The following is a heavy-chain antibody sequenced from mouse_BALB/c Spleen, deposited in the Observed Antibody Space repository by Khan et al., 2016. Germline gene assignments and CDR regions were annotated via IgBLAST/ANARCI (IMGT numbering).Heavy chain of an antibody. CDR1: GYTFTNHT. D-gene: IGHD1-2*01. Sequence: QVQLQQSGAELARPGASVRMSCRASGYTFTNHTVHWVKQRPGQGLEWIGYINPSSDYTNYNQKFKDKATLTADTSSSTAYMQLSSLTSEDSAVXYLCETANLLDAGFFFRGQGTLVTVSA. J-gene: IGHJ3*01. CDR3: CETANLLDAGFFF. CDR2: INPSSDYT. V-gene: IGHV1-4*01.